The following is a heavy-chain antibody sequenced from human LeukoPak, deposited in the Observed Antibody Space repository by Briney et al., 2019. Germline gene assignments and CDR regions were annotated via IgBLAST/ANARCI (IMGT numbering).Heavy chain of an antibody. CDR2: IYYSGST. CDR3: ARGLGLLWFGESSAFDI. J-gene: IGHJ3*02. V-gene: IGHV4-59*08. D-gene: IGHD3-10*01. CDR1: GGSISSYY. Sequence: SETLSLTCTVSGGSISSYYWSWIRQPPGKGLEWIGYIYYSGSTNYNPSLKSRVSTSVDTSKNQVSLKLSSVTAADTAVYYCARGLGLLWFGESSAFDIWGQGTMVTVSS.